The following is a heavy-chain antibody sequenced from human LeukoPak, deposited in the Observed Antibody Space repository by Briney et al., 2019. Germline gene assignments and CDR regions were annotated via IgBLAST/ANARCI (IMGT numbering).Heavy chain of an antibody. CDR1: GFTFSSYS. V-gene: IGHV3-21*01. CDR3: ARSSAYSTWIQLWLSDY. D-gene: IGHD5-18*01. CDR2: ISSSSSYI. J-gene: IGHJ4*02. Sequence: PGGSLRLSCAASGFTFSSYSMNWVRQAPGKGLEWVSSISSSSSYIYYADSVKGRFTISRDNAKNSLYLQMNSLRAEDTAVYYCARSSAYSTWIQLWLSDYWGQGTLVTVSS.